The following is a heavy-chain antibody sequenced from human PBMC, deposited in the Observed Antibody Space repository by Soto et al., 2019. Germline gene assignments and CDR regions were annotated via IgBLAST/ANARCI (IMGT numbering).Heavy chain of an antibody. D-gene: IGHD3-22*01. CDR2: IWYDGNNK. CDR3: ARHSFINYYDNSGYYGAFDY. CDR1: RFTFGTSG. V-gene: IGHV3-33*01. Sequence: PGGSLRLSCAASRFTFGTSGMHWFRQAQVKVLYWMQVIWYDGNNKYYTDSVKGRFTISRDNSKNTLYLQMNSLRGEDTAVYYCARHSFINYYDNSGYYGAFDYWGQRTLVPVSS. J-gene: IGHJ4*02.